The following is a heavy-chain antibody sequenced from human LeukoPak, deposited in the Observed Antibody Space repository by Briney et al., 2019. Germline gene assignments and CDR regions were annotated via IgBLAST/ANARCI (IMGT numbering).Heavy chain of an antibody. V-gene: IGHV3-48*03. D-gene: IGHD2-21*02. CDR2: ISSSGSTI. CDR1: GFTFSSYE. Sequence: PGGSLRLSCAASGFTFSSYEMNWVRQAPGKGLEWVSYISSSGSTIYYADSVKGRFTISRDNAKESLYLQMNSLRAEDTAVYYCARAPECAGDCYTPTSGLDVWGKGTTVAVSS. J-gene: IGHJ6*04. CDR3: ARAPECAGDCYTPTSGLDV.